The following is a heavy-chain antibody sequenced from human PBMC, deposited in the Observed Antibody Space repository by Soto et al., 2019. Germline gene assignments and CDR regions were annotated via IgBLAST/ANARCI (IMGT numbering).Heavy chain of an antibody. D-gene: IGHD1-26*01. CDR1: GGTFSSYA. CDR3: ARTEGGVDAFDI. J-gene: IGHJ3*02. CDR2: IIPIFGTA. V-gene: IGHV1-69*05. Sequence: SVKVSCKASGGTFSSYAISWVRQAPGQGLEWMGGIIPIFGTANYAQKFQGRVTMTTDESTSTAYMELSRLRSDDTAVYYCARTEGGVDAFDIWGQGTMVTVSS.